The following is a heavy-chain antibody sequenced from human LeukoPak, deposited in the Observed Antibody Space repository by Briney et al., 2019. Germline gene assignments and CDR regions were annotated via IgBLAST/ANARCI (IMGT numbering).Heavy chain of an antibody. Sequence: GGSLRLSCAASGFTFGNYWMHWVRQAPGKGLVWVSRINTDGSSTSDADSVRGRVTISRDNGKNTLYLQMNSLSAEDTAVYYCARAGYCSGGSCYFDYWGRGTQVIVSS. D-gene: IGHD2-15*01. J-gene: IGHJ4*02. CDR2: INTDGSST. CDR3: ARAGYCSGGSCYFDY. CDR1: GFTFGNYW. V-gene: IGHV3-74*01.